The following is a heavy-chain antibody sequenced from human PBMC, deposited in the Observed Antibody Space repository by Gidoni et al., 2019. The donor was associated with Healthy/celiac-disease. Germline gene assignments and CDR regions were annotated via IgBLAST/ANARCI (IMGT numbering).Heavy chain of an antibody. CDR1: GGSISSSSYY. V-gene: IGHV4-39*01. Sequence: QLQLQESGPGLVKPSETLSLTCTVSGGSISSSSYYWGWIRQPPGKGLEWIGSIYYSGSTYYNPSLKSRVTISVDTSKNQFSLKLSSVTAADTAVYYCARHKPFYYDFWSATEGFSGMDVWGQGTTVTVSS. CDR2: IYYSGST. CDR3: ARHKPFYYDFWSATEGFSGMDV. D-gene: IGHD3-3*01. J-gene: IGHJ6*02.